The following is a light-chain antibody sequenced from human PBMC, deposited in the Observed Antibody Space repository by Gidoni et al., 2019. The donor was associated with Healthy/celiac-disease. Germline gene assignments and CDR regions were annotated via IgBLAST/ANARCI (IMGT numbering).Light chain of an antibody. Sequence: EIVLTQSPATLSLSPGERATLSCRASQSVSSYLAWYQQKPGQAPRLRIYDASNRATGIPARFSGSGSGTDFTLTISSLEPEDFAVYYCQQRSNWPLTFXXXTRLEIK. V-gene: IGKV3-11*01. CDR1: QSVSSY. J-gene: IGKJ5*01. CDR2: DAS. CDR3: QQRSNWPLT.